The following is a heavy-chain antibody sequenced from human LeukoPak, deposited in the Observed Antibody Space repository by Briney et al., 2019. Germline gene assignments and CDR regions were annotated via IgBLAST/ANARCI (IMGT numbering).Heavy chain of an antibody. CDR2: IYYSGST. Sequence: SETLSLTCTVSGGSISSYYWSWIRQPPGKGLEWIGYIYYSGSTNYNPSLKSRVTISVDTSKNQFSLKLSSVTAADTAVYYCARGYSSVSPYFDYWGQGTLVTVSS. CDR1: GGSISSYY. V-gene: IGHV4-59*08. J-gene: IGHJ4*02. CDR3: ARGYSSVSPYFDY. D-gene: IGHD6-19*01.